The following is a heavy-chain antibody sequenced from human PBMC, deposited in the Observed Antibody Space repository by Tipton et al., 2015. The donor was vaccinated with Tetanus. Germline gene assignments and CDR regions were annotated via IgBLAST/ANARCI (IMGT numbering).Heavy chain of an antibody. V-gene: IGHV4-39*01. Sequence: LRPSCTVSGGSLSMGTYYWGWIRQPPGKGLEWIGNIYYSGTTYYNASLESRVTISMDTSKNQFSMKLTSVTAADTAVYYCATQTDNWFDPWGQGTLVTVSS. CDR2: IYYSGTT. J-gene: IGHJ5*02. CDR1: GGSLSMGTYY. CDR3: ATQTDNWFDP.